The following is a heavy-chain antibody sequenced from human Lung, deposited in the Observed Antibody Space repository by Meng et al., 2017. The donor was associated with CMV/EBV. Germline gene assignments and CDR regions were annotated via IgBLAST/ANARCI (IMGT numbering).Heavy chain of an antibody. Sequence: SVKVSCKGCGGTFSSCAISGVRQAPGQGLEWMGGIIHILGIANYAQKCQGRVTITADKSTSTAYMELGSLRSEDTAVYYCSCGTGYCSRTSCSGPYDPSYYFDYWGQGTLVTVSS. J-gene: IGHJ4*02. V-gene: IGHV1-69*10. D-gene: IGHD2-2*01. CDR2: IIHILGIA. CDR3: SCGTGYCSRTSCSGPYDPSYYFDY. CDR1: GGTFSSCA.